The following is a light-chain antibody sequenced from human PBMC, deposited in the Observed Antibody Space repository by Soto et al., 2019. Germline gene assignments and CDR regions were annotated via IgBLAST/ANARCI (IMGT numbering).Light chain of an antibody. J-gene: IGKJ5*01. CDR2: GAS. CDR1: QSISTY. CDR3: QQSFNIPVT. V-gene: IGKV1-39*01. Sequence: DIQMTQSPSSLSASIGHRVTSAGLASQSISTYLNWYLVKPGEAPKLLIYGASTLRTGVPSRFSGSGSGTDFTLTISSLQPEDFATYYCQQSFNIPVTFGQGTRLEIK.